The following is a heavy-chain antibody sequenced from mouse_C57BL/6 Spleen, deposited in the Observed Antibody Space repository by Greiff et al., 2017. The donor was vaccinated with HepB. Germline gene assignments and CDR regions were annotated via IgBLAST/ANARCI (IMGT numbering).Heavy chain of an antibody. CDR2: IDPSDSYT. Sequence: VQLQQPGAELVMPGASVKLSCKASGYTFTSYWMHWVKQRPGQGLEWIGEIDPSDSYTNYNQKFKGKSTLTVDKSSSTAYMQLSSLTSEDSAVYYCAGGGLWRFAYWGQGTLVTVSA. V-gene: IGHV1-69*01. D-gene: IGHD1-1*02. CDR3: AGGGLWRFAY. CDR1: GYTFTSYW. J-gene: IGHJ3*01.